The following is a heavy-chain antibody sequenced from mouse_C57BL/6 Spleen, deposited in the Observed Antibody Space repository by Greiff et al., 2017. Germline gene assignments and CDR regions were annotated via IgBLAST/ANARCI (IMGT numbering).Heavy chain of an antibody. CDR2: INPSTGGT. Sequence: EVQLQQSGPELVKPGASVKISCKASGYSFTGYYMNWVKQSPEKSLEWIGEINPSTGGTTYNQKFKAKATLTVDKSSSTAYMQLTSLTSEDSAVYYCASYYYGSNYRAMDYWGQGTSVTVSS. D-gene: IGHD1-1*01. J-gene: IGHJ4*01. CDR1: GYSFTGYY. CDR3: ASYYYGSNYRAMDY. V-gene: IGHV1-42*01.